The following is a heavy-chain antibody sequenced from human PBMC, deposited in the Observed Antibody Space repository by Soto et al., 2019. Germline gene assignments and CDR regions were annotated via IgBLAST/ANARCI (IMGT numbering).Heavy chain of an antibody. CDR1: GGTFSSYT. CDR2: IIPILGIA. J-gene: IGHJ4*02. D-gene: IGHD5-12*01. V-gene: IGHV1-69*08. CDR3: ARDVGGYSYYVQEDY. Sequence: QVQLVQSGAEVKKPGSSVKVSCKASGGTFSSYTICWVRQAPGQGLEWMGRIIPILGIANYAQKFQGRVTVTADKPTSTAYMGLSSLRSEDTAVYYCARDVGGYSYYVQEDYWGQGTLVTVSP.